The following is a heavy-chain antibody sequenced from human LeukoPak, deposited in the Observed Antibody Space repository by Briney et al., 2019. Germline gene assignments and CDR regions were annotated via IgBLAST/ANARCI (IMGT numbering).Heavy chain of an antibody. J-gene: IGHJ4*02. V-gene: IGHV1-46*01. CDR3: ARVTDCSSTSCYRPLGY. CDR2: INPSGGST. CDR1: GYTFTSYY. D-gene: IGHD2-2*01. Sequence: ASVKVSCKASGYTFTSYYMHWVRQAPGQGLEWMGIINPSGGSTSHAQKFQGRVTMTRDTSTSTVYMELSSLRSEDTAVYYCARVTDCSSTSCYRPLGYWGQGTLVTVSS.